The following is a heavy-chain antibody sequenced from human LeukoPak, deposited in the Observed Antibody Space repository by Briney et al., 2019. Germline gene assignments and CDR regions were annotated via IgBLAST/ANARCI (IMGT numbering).Heavy chain of an antibody. J-gene: IGHJ4*02. CDR1: GGSITSYY. CDR3: ARARSGYSSLDY. D-gene: IGHD6-19*01. V-gene: IGHV4-59*01. CDR2: ISYSGST. Sequence: SETLSLTCTVSGGSITSYYWNWIRQPPGKGLEWIGHISYSGSTNYNPSLSSRVTISVDTSKNRFSLKLSSVTAADTAVYYCARARSGYSSLDYWGQEALVTVSS.